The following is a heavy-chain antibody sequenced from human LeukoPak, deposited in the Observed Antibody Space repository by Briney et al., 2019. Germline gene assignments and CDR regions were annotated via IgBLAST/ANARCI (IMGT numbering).Heavy chain of an antibody. D-gene: IGHD3-22*01. CDR1: GGSISSYY. V-gene: IGHV4-59*08. Sequence: SSETLSLTCTVSGGSISSYYWSWIRQPPGKGLEWIGYIYYSGSTNYNPSLKSRVTISVDTSKNQFSLKLSSVTAADTAVYYCARRAFSSGYYYFDYWGQGTLVTVSS. CDR2: IYYSGST. CDR3: ARRAFSSGYYYFDY. J-gene: IGHJ4*02.